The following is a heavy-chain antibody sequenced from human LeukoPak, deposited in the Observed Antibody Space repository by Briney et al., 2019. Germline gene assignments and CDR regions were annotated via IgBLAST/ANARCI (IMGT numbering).Heavy chain of an antibody. CDR1: GFTFSSYA. D-gene: IGHD6-6*01. Sequence: PGGSLRLSCAASGFTFSSYAMSWVRQAPGKGLEWVSAISGSGGSTYYADSVKGRFAISRDNSKNTLYLQMNSLRAEDTAVYYCARASRAYSSSSPADYWGQGTLVTVSS. J-gene: IGHJ4*02. CDR3: ARASRAYSSSSPADY. V-gene: IGHV3-23*01. CDR2: ISGSGGST.